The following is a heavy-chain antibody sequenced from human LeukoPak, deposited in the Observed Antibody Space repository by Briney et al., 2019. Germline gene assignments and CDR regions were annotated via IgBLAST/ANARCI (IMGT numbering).Heavy chain of an antibody. CDR3: ARDHNRIFDY. CDR1: GFTFGDYA. Sequence: GGSLRLSCTASGFTFGDYAMSWFRQAPGKGLEWVANIKQDGSEKYYVDSVKGRFTISRDNAKNTLYLQMNSLRAEDTAVYYCARDHNRIFDYWGQGTLVTVSS. CDR2: IKQDGSEK. J-gene: IGHJ4*02. D-gene: IGHD1-1*01. V-gene: IGHV3-7*01.